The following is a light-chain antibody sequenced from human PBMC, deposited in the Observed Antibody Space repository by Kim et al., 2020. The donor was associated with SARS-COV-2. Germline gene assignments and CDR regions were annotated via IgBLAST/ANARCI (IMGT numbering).Light chain of an antibody. J-gene: IGKJ2*03. Sequence: SASVRDSVTITCQASQDIRYSLNWYQQKAGKAPTLLISYGSTLETGVPPRFSGSGSGTDFSFTITSLQPEDIATYLCLQYDSLPYSFGQGTKLEI. CDR2: YGS. CDR3: LQYDSLPYS. V-gene: IGKV1-33*01. CDR1: QDIRYS.